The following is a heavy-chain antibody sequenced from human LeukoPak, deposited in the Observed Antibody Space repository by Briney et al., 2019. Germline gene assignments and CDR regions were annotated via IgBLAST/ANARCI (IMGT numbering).Heavy chain of an antibody. CDR1: GFTFSNAW. CDR3: TTADSTIFGVVPYFDY. J-gene: IGHJ4*02. CDR2: IKSKTDGGTT. D-gene: IGHD3-3*01. Sequence: GGSLRFSCAASGFTFSNAWVSWVRQAPGKGLEWVGRIKSKTDGGTTDYAAPVKGRFTISRDDSKNTLYLQMNSLKTEDTAVYYCTTADSTIFGVVPYFDYWGQGTLVTVSS. V-gene: IGHV3-15*01.